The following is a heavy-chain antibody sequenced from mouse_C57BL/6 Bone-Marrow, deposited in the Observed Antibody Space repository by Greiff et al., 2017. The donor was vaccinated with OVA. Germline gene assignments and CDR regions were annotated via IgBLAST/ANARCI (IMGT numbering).Heavy chain of an antibody. CDR1: GYTFTDYY. CDR2: INPNYGTT. Sequence: EVQLQQSGPELVKPGASVKISCKASGYTFTDYYMNWVKQSHGKSLEWIGIINPNYGTTNYNQKFKGKATLTVDKSSSTAYMQLNSLTSEDSAVYYGARYDYGSIYAVDYWGQGTSVTVSS. V-gene: IGHV1-39*01. D-gene: IGHD1-1*01. J-gene: IGHJ4*01. CDR3: ARYDYGSIYAVDY.